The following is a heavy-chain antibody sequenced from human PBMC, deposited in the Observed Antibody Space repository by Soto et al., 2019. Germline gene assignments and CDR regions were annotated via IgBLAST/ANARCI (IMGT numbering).Heavy chain of an antibody. CDR1: GGSISSGGYS. D-gene: IGHD3-10*01. CDR3: ARVGGAIDY. CDR2: IYHSGST. J-gene: IGHJ4*02. Sequence: PSETLSLTCAVSGGSISSGGYSWSWIRQPPGKGLEWIGYIYHSGSTYYNPSLKSRVTISVDRSKNQFSLKLSSVTAADTAVYYCARVGGAIDYWGQGTLVTVSS. V-gene: IGHV4-30-2*01.